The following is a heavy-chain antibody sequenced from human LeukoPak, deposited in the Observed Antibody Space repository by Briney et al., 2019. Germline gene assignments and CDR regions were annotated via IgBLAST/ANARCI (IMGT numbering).Heavy chain of an antibody. Sequence: GGSLRLSCAASGSTFSSYWMHWVRQGPGKGLVWVSRINTDGSSTSYADSVKGRFTISRDNAKNTLYLQMNSLRAEDTAVYYCAREGRGSYYSDYWGQGTLVTVSS. D-gene: IGHD1-26*01. CDR2: INTDGSST. J-gene: IGHJ4*02. CDR1: GSTFSSYW. V-gene: IGHV3-74*01. CDR3: AREGRGSYYSDY.